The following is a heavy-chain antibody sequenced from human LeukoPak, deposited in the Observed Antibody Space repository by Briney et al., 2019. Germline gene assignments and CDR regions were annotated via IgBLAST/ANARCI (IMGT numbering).Heavy chain of an antibody. CDR3: ARQFYDSSGLDY. CDR2: ISSSGSTI. D-gene: IGHD3-22*01. V-gene: IGHV3-48*03. Sequence: GGSLRLSCAASGFTFSSYEMNWVREAPGKGLEWVSYISSSGSTIYYADSVKGRFTISRDNAKNSLYLQMNSLRAEDTAVYYCARQFYDSSGLDYWGQGTLVTVSS. CDR1: GFTFSSYE. J-gene: IGHJ4*02.